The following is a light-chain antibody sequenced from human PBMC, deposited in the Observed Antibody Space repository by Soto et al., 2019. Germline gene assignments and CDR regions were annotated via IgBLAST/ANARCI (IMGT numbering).Light chain of an antibody. CDR1: QSISSW. Sequence: DIQMTQSPSTLSASVGDRVTITCRASQSISSWLAWYQQKPGKVPKLLIYKASSLESGVPSRFSGSGSGTEFSLTSSSLQPDDFATYYCQQYNSYSPTCGKGTKVESK. CDR2: KAS. CDR3: QQYNSYSPT. J-gene: IGKJ1*01. V-gene: IGKV1-5*03.